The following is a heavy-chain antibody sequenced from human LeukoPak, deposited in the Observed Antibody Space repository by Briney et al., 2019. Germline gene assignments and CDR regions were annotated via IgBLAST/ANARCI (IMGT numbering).Heavy chain of an antibody. CDR3: ARHAPGDIVVQIPAPTRWFDP. J-gene: IGHJ5*02. V-gene: IGHV4-39*01. D-gene: IGHD2-15*01. CDR1: GDPVSNNNYF. CDR2: TYYRGTT. Sequence: SETLSLTCTVSGDPVSNNNYFWGWIRQPPGKGLEWIGSTYYRGTTYYNPSVESRVTISADTSKNQLSLKLSSVTAADTAVYYCARHAPGDIVVQIPAPTRWFDPWGQGTLVTVSS.